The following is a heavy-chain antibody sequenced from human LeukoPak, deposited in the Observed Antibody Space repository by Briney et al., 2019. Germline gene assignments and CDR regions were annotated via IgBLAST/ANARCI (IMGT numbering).Heavy chain of an antibody. CDR1: GFTFSSYG. V-gene: IGHV3-30*02. J-gene: IGHJ4*02. CDR3: AKAMTGYGSSAYLDY. CDR2: IRYDGNNK. Sequence: GGSLRLSCAASGFTFSSYGIHWVRQAPGKGLEWVAFIRYDGNNKYYADSVKGRFTISRDNSKNTLYLQMNSLRAEDTAVFYCAKAMTGYGSSAYLDYWGQGTLVTVSS. D-gene: IGHD3-22*01.